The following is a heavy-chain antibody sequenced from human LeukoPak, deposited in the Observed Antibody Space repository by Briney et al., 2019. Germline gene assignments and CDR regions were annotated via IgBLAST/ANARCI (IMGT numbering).Heavy chain of an antibody. Sequence: SETLSLICTVSGGSFTSGSYYWGWIRQPPGKGLEWIGSIYYSGSTYYNPSLKSRVTMSVDTSKSQFSLKLSSVTAADTAVYYCASHSSSWLRFDYWGQGTLVTVSS. D-gene: IGHD6-13*01. J-gene: IGHJ4*02. V-gene: IGHV4-39*07. CDR2: IYYSGST. CDR3: ASHSSSWLRFDY. CDR1: GGSFTSGSYY.